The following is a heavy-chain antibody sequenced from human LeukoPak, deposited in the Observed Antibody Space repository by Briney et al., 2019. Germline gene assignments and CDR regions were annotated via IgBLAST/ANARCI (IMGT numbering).Heavy chain of an antibody. V-gene: IGHV4-34*01. CDR3: AILAEYCNSGSCYLGWFDP. CDR1: GGSFSGYY. CDR2: IYHRGST. J-gene: IGHJ5*02. Sequence: PSETLSLTCAVYGGSFSGYYWSWIRQPPGKGLEWIGEIYHRGSTNYNPSLKSRVTMSIDTSKNQFSLKLSSVTAADTAVYYCAILAEYCNSGSCYLGWFDPWGQGTLVTVSS. D-gene: IGHD2-15*01.